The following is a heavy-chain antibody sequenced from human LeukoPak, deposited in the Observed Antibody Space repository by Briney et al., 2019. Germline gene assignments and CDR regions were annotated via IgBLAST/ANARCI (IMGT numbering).Heavy chain of an antibody. CDR1: GYTFTRYG. V-gene: IGHV1-18*01. Sequence: ASVKVSCKASGYTFTRYGISWVRQAPGQGLEWMGWISAYNGNTNYAQKVQGRATMTTDTSTSTAYMELRSLTSDDTAVYYCARDYGYYGSGSYLGYWGRGTLVTVSS. D-gene: IGHD3-10*01. CDR3: ARDYGYYGSGSYLGY. CDR2: ISAYNGNT. J-gene: IGHJ4*02.